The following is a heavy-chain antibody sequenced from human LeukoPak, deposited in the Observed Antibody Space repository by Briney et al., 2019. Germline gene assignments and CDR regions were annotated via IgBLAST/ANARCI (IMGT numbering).Heavy chain of an antibody. V-gene: IGHV4-30-4*01. CDR2: IYYSGST. D-gene: IGHD3-10*01. Sequence: SETLSLTRTVSGGSISSGDYYWSWIRQPPGKGLEWIGYIYYSGSTYYNPSLKSRVTISVDTSKNQFSLKLSSVTAADTAVYYCAREGSSGSFDYWGQGTLVTVSS. J-gene: IGHJ4*02. CDR1: GGSISSGDYY. CDR3: AREGSSGSFDY.